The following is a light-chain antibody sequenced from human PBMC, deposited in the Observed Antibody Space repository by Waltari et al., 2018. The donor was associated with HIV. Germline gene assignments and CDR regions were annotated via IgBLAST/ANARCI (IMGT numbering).Light chain of an antibody. CDR1: QSVLYSSNNKNY. Sequence: DIVMTQSPDSLAVSLGERATINCKSSQSVLYSSNNKNYLAWYQQKPGQPPKLLIYWASTRESGVPDRFSGSGSGTDFTLTISSLQAADVAVYYCQQYYSSPGTFGQGTKLEIK. J-gene: IGKJ2*01. CDR3: QQYYSSPGT. V-gene: IGKV4-1*01. CDR2: WAS.